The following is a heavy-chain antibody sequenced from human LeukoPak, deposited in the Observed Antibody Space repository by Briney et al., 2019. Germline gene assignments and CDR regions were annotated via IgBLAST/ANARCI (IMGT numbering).Heavy chain of an antibody. CDR1: GYTFSSYG. CDR3: ARAPLAVAGPDFDY. J-gene: IGHJ4*02. V-gene: IGHV1-18*01. Sequence: GASVKVSCKASGYTFSSYGLSWVRQAPGQGLEWMGWISAYNGDTNYAQRLQDRVTMTTDTSTGTAYLELRSLRSDDTAVYYCARAPLAVAGPDFDYWGQGTLVTVFS. CDR2: ISAYNGDT. D-gene: IGHD6-19*01.